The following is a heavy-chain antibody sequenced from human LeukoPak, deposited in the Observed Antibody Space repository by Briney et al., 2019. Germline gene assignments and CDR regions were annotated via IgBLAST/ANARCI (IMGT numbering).Heavy chain of an antibody. CDR2: MFYSGST. CDR1: GGSISSHF. D-gene: IGHD3-10*01. V-gene: IGHV4-59*11. J-gene: IGHJ5*02. Sequence: SETLSLTCTVSGGSISSHFWSWIRQPPGKGLEWIGYMFYSGSTNYNPSLKSRVTISVDASKNQFSLKLTSVSAADTAVYYCARDRAPVTMIRGAPGGCDPWGQGTLVTVSS. CDR3: ARDRAPVTMIRGAPGGCDP.